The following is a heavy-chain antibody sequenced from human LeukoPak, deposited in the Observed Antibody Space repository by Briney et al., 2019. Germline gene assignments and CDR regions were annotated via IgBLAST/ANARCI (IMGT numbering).Heavy chain of an antibody. J-gene: IGHJ5*02. CDR3: ARSRYCSGGSCYSSWFDP. CDR1: GYTFTGYY. CDR2: INPNSGGT. Sequence: GASVKVSCKASGYTFTGYYMHWVRQAPGQGLEWMGWINPNSGGTNYAQKFQGRVTMTRDTSISTAYMELSRLRSDDTAVYYCARSRYCSGGSCYSSWFDPWGQGTVVIVSS. V-gene: IGHV1-2*02. D-gene: IGHD2-15*01.